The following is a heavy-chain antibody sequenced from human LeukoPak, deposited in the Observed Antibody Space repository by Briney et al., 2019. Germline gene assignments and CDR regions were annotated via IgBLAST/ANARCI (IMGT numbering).Heavy chain of an antibody. CDR2: IIPILGIA. J-gene: IGHJ4*02. V-gene: IGHV1-69*04. CDR3: ARGPGRYDSSGYYVY. CDR1: GGTFSSYA. D-gene: IGHD3-22*01. Sequence: SVKVSCKASGGTFSSYAISWVRQAPGQGLEWMGRIIPILGIANYAQKFQGRVTITADKSTSTAYMELSSLRSEDTAVYYCARGPGRYDSSGYYVYWSQGTLVTVSS.